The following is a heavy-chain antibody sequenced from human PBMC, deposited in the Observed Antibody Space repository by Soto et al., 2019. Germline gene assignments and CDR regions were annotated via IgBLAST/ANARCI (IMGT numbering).Heavy chain of an antibody. CDR3: TTDQSLGLYCSSTSCPERRDAFDI. J-gene: IGHJ3*02. CDR2: IKSKTDGGTT. D-gene: IGHD2-2*01. CDR1: GFTFSNAW. Sequence: EVQLVESGGGLVKPGGSLRLSCAASGFTFSNAWMSWVRQAPGKGLEWVGRIKSKTDGGTTDYAAPVKGRFTISRDDSKNTLYLQMNSLKTEDTAVYYCTTDQSLGLYCSSTSCPERRDAFDIWGQGTMVTVSS. V-gene: IGHV3-15*01.